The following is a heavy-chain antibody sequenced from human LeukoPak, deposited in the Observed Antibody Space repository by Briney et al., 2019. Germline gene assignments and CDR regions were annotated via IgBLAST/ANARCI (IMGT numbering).Heavy chain of an antibody. J-gene: IGHJ4*02. CDR1: GFTFSSYN. V-gene: IGHV3-21*01. Sequence: GGSLRLSCAASGFTFSSYNMNWVRQAPGKGLEWVSSISSSSSYIYYADSVKGRFTVSRDNAKNSLYLQMNSLRAEDTAVYYCARSIAAAGFVYWGQGTLVTVSS. CDR3: ARSIAAAGFVY. CDR2: ISSSSSYI. D-gene: IGHD6-13*01.